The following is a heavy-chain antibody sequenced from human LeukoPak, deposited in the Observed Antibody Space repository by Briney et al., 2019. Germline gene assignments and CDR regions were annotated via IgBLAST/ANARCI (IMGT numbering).Heavy chain of an antibody. CDR2: ISSSSSYI. Sequence: GGSLRLSCAASGFTSSSYSMNWVRQAPGKGLEWVSSISSSSSYIYYADSVKGRFTISRDNAKNSLYLQMNSLRAEDTAVYYCARDQGFLWFGESPPAWYGMDVWGQGTTVTVSS. CDR3: ARDQGFLWFGESPPAWYGMDV. D-gene: IGHD3-10*01. J-gene: IGHJ6*02. V-gene: IGHV3-21*01. CDR1: GFTSSSYS.